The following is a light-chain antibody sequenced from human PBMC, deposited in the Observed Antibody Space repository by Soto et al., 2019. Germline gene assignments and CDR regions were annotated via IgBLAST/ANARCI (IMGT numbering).Light chain of an antibody. CDR1: QRISSY. CDR3: QQLKSYPIT. CDR2: AAS. J-gene: IGKJ5*01. V-gene: IGKV1-9*01. Sequence: IQLTQSPSSLSASVGDRFTITCRASQRISSYLAWYQQKPGRAPKLLIYAASTLQSGVPSRFSGSGSGTEFTLTISSLQPEDFAIYYCQQLKSYPITFGQGTRLEIK.